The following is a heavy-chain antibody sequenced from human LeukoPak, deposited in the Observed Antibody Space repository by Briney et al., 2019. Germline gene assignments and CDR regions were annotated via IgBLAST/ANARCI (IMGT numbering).Heavy chain of an antibody. Sequence: PSQTLSLTCTVSGGSISSGGYYWSWIRQHPGKGLEWIGYIYYSGSTYYSPSLKSRVTISVDTSNNQFSLKLSSVTAADTAVYYCARLPMAMGVFDYWGQGTLVTVSS. V-gene: IGHV4-31*03. J-gene: IGHJ4*02. CDR1: GGSISSGGYY. CDR2: IYYSGST. CDR3: ARLPMAMGVFDY. D-gene: IGHD3-10*01.